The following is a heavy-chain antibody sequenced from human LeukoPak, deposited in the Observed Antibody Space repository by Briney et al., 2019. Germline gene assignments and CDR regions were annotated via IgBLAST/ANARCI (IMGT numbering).Heavy chain of an antibody. Sequence: GGSLRLSCAASGFTLSTYWMHWVRQAPGKGLEWVSVISWNSGSIGYADSVKGRFTISRDNAKNSLYLQMNRLRAEDMALYYCTKGISEQWLAPFDSWGQGTLVTVSS. D-gene: IGHD6-19*01. CDR3: TKGISEQWLAPFDS. CDR2: ISWNSGSI. J-gene: IGHJ4*02. CDR1: GFTLSTYW. V-gene: IGHV3-9*03.